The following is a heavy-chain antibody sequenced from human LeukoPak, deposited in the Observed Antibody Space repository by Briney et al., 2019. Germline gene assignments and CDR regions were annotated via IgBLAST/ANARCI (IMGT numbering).Heavy chain of an antibody. CDR1: RGSISGYS. CDR2: IDYSGYT. V-gene: IGHV4-59*13. Sequence: SETLSLTCTVSRGSISGYSWSWIRQPPGKGLEWIGYIDYSGYTNYNPSLKSRVTISVDTSKNQFSLKLTSVTAADTAVYFCARGGYYGSGNDFRFDPWGQGTLVTVSS. J-gene: IGHJ5*02. D-gene: IGHD3-10*01. CDR3: ARGGYYGSGNDFRFDP.